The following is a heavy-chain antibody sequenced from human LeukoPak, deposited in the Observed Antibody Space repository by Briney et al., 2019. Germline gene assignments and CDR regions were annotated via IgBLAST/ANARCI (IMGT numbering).Heavy chain of an antibody. D-gene: IGHD3-22*01. V-gene: IGHV3-21*01. CDR2: ISSSSNYI. CDR3: ARSQFRYYDSSGYYGPDY. Sequence: GGSLRLSCAASGFTFSSYSMNWVRQAPGKGLEWVSSISSSSNYIYYADSVKGRFTISRDNAKNSLYLQMNSLRAEDTAVYYCARSQFRYYDSSGYYGPDYWGQGTLVTVSS. CDR1: GFTFSSYS. J-gene: IGHJ4*02.